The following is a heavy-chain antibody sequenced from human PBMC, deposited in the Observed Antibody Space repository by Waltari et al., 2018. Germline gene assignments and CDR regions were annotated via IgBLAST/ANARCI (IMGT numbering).Heavy chain of an antibody. Sequence: EVQLVESGGDLLQPGGSLRLSCVASGFTFSSYAMSWVRQAPGKGLDWVSGISGSGENTYYADSVKGRFTISRDNTRNRLYLQMNSLRAEDTAVYFCAALGLVGVAAAGIRFWGQGTLVAVSS. J-gene: IGHJ4*02. CDR3: AALGLVGVAAAGIRF. D-gene: IGHD2-15*01. V-gene: IGHV3-23*04. CDR2: ISGSGENT. CDR1: GFTFSSYA.